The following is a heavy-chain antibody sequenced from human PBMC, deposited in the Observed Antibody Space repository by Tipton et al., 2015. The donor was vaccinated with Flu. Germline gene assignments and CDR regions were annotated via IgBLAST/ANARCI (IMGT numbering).Heavy chain of an antibody. Sequence: TLSLTCTVSGGSISSYYWSWIRQPPGKGLEWIGYIYYSGSTNYNPSLKSRVTISVDTSKNQFSLKLSSVTAADTAVYYCARGYSGYDPTFDYWGQGTLVTVSS. V-gene: IGHV4-59*01. CDR1: GGSISSYY. J-gene: IGHJ4*02. CDR2: IYYSGST. CDR3: ARGYSGYDPTFDY. D-gene: IGHD5-12*01.